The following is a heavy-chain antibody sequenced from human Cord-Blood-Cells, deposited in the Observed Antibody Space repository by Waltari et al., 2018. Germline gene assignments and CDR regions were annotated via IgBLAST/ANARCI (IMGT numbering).Heavy chain of an antibody. CDR3: ARGGYSSSWSHDY. J-gene: IGHJ4*02. CDR1: GFTFSSYA. Sequence: QVQLVESGGGVVQPGRSLRLSCAASGFTFSSYAMHWVRQAPGKGLEGVAVISYDGSNKYYADSVKGRFTISRDNSKNTLYLQMNSLRAEDTAVYYCARGGYSSSWSHDYWGQGTLVTVSS. V-gene: IGHV3-30-3*01. D-gene: IGHD6-13*01. CDR2: ISYDGSNK.